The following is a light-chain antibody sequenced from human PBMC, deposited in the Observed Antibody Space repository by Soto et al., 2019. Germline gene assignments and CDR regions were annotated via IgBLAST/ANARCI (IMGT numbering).Light chain of an antibody. J-gene: IGLJ3*02. Sequence: QLVLTQPASVSGSPGQSITISCTGTSSDVGSYNLVSWYQQHPGKAPKLMIYEVSKWPSGVSNRFSGSKSGNTASLTISGLQAEDEADYHCCSYSGSSTFVVFGGGTKLTVL. V-gene: IGLV2-23*02. CDR1: SSDVGSYNL. CDR2: EVS. CDR3: CSYSGSSTFVV.